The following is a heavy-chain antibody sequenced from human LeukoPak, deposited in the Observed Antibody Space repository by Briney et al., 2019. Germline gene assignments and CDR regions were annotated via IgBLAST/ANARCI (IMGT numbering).Heavy chain of an antibody. V-gene: IGHV3-9*03. CDR2: ISWNSGGI. J-gene: IGHJ4*02. D-gene: IGHD5-18*01. Sequence: PGGSLRLSCAASGFTFDDYAMHWVRQAPGKGLEWVSGISWNSGGIGYADSVKGRFTISRDSAKNPLYLQINSLRAEDMALYYCAKGYSYGLKYYFDYWGRGTLVTVSS. CDR3: AKGYSYGLKYYFDY. CDR1: GFTFDDYA.